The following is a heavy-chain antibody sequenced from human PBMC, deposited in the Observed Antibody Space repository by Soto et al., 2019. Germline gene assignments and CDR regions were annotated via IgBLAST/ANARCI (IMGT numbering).Heavy chain of an antibody. CDR3: ARSRIAGADYGMDV. D-gene: IGHD6-19*01. V-gene: IGHV3-66*01. CDR2: IYSDGTT. Sequence: EVQLVNSGGGLVQPGGSLRLACVASALSVSSNSMSWVRQAPGKGLEWVSVIYSDGTTYYAGSVKGRFTISRDNSKKTLYLQMNRLRAEDTAVYYCARSRIAGADYGMDVWGQGTTVTVSS. J-gene: IGHJ6*02. CDR1: ALSVSSNS.